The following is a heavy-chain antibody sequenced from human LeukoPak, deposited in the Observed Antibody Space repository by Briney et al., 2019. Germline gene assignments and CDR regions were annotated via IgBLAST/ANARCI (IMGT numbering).Heavy chain of an antibody. CDR1: GYTFTSYG. Sequence: ASVKVSCKASGYTFTSYGISWVRQAPGQGLEWMGWISAYNGNTNYAQKLQGRVTMTTDTSTSTAYMVLRSLRSDNTAVYYCARDLAWAAAGNAPFDYWGQGTLVTVSS. V-gene: IGHV1-18*04. CDR2: ISAYNGNT. J-gene: IGHJ4*02. CDR3: ARDLAWAAAGNAPFDY. D-gene: IGHD6-13*01.